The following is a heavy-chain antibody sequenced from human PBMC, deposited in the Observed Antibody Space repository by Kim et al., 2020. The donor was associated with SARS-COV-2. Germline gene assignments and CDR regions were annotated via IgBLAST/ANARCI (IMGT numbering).Heavy chain of an antibody. CDR2: IYYSGST. J-gene: IGHJ4*02. D-gene: IGHD3-3*01. Sequence: SETLSLTCTVSGGSISSYYWSWIRQPPGKGLEWIGYIYYSGSTNYNPSLKSRVTISVDTSKNQFSLKLSSVTAADTAVYYCAREPPYYDFFDYWGQGTLVTGSS. CDR1: GGSISSYY. CDR3: AREPPYYDFFDY. V-gene: IGHV4-59*01.